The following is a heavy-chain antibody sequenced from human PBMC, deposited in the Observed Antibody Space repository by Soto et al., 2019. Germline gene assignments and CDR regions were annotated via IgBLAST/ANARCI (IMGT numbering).Heavy chain of an antibody. J-gene: IGHJ4*02. D-gene: IGHD5-12*01. CDR1: GGSFSGYY. CDR2: IKHSGST. V-gene: IGHV4-34*01. CDR3: ARAPLGWIIPCDX. Sequence: SETLSVTCAVYGGSFSGYYWSWIRQPPGKGLEWIWEIKHSGSTNCNPSLKSLVTISVDTSKNQFSLKLSPVTAADTAVYYCARAPLGWIIPCDXWGQGTLVTVSX.